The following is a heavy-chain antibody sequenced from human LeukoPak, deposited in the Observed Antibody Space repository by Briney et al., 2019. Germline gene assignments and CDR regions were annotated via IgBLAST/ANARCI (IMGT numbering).Heavy chain of an antibody. Sequence: PSETLSLTCTVSGGSISPYYWSWIRQPPGKGLEWIGYIYYSGSTNYNPSLKSRVTISVDTSKNQFSLKLSSVTAADTAVYYCARGLDTLDYWGQGTLVTVSS. J-gene: IGHJ4*02. CDR1: GGSISPYY. CDR3: ARGLDTLDY. CDR2: IYYSGST. D-gene: IGHD2-2*02. V-gene: IGHV4-59*12.